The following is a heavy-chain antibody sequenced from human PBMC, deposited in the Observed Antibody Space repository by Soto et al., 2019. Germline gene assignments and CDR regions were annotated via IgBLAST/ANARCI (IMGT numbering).Heavy chain of an antibody. V-gene: IGHV1-18*01. CDR1: GYTFSNFG. Sequence: QVHLVQSGAEVKSPGASVKVSCKASGYTFSNFGLSWVRQAPGQGLEWMGWISGYNGNTNSAERFQGRVTMTTDTSTSTAYMEVRSLTSDDTAVYYCARDKGYGFGWSSSSGMDVWGQGTTVTVSS. D-gene: IGHD5-18*01. J-gene: IGHJ6*02. CDR2: ISGYNGNT. CDR3: ARDKGYGFGWSSSSGMDV.